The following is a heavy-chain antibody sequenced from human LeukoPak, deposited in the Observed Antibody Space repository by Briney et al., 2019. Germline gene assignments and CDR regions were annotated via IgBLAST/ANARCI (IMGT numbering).Heavy chain of an antibody. V-gene: IGHV3-23*01. D-gene: IGHD2-2*01. CDR3: AYSYQGLQH. CDR2: ISGSGDGT. CDR1: GFIFSSYA. Sequence: GGSLRLSCVASGFIFSSYAMSWVRQAPGKGLEWVSAISGSGDGTYYADSVKGRFTISRDNSKNTLYLQMNSLRADDTAVYYCAYSYQGLQHRGQGTLVTVSS. J-gene: IGHJ1*01.